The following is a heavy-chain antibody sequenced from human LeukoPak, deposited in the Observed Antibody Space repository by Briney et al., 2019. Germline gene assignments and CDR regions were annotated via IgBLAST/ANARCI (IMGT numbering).Heavy chain of an antibody. CDR1: GGSISSYY. CDR3: ARDQESITIVGVVIYYFDY. CDR2: IYTSGST. D-gene: IGHD3-3*01. V-gene: IGHV4-4*07. J-gene: IGHJ4*02. Sequence: SETLSLTCTVSGGSISSYYWRWLRQPAGKGLEWIGRIYTSGSTNYNPSLKSRVTMSVDTSKNQFSLKRSSVTAADTAVYYCARDQESITIVGVVIYYFDYWGQGTLVTVSS.